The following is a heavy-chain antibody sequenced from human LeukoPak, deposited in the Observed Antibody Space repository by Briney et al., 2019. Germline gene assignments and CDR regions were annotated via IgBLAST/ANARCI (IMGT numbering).Heavy chain of an antibody. J-gene: IGHJ6*02. CDR1: GFTFRSYA. CDR2: ISYDGSNK. Sequence: PGGSLRLSCAASGFTFRSYAMHWVRQAPGKGLEWVEVISYDGSNKYYADSVKGRFTISRDNSKNTLYLQMNSLRAEDTAVYYCARDGVSGYDVVYYYYGMDVWGQGTTVTVSS. CDR3: ARDGVSGYDVVYYYYGMDV. D-gene: IGHD5-12*01. V-gene: IGHV3-30-3*01.